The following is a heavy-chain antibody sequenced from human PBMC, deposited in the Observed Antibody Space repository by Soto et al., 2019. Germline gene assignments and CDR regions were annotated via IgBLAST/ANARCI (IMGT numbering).Heavy chain of an antibody. CDR3: ARRGSR. J-gene: IGHJ3*01. CDR2: IHPGGQTI. D-gene: IGHD2-15*01. CDR1: GFTFSSSE. V-gene: IGHV3-48*03. Sequence: EVQLVESGGGLVQPGGSLRLSCAASGFTFSSSEMYWVRQAPGKGLEWISYIHPGGQTIFYAESVKGRFTISRDNAKHSVHLQMNSLRAEDTAVYYCARRGSRWGPGTKVTVSS.